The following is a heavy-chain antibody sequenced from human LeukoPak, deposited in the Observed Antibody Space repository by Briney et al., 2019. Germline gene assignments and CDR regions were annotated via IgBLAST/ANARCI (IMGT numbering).Heavy chain of an antibody. Sequence: SETLSLTCTVSGVSISSSSYYWGWIRQPPGKGLEWIGSIYYSGSTYYNPSLKSRVTISVDTSKNQFSLKLSSVTAADTAVYYYARQNGGQFTMIVVVITNFDYWGQGTLVTVSS. D-gene: IGHD3-22*01. CDR2: IYYSGST. CDR3: ARQNGGQFTMIVVVITNFDY. J-gene: IGHJ4*02. V-gene: IGHV4-39*01. CDR1: GVSISSSSYY.